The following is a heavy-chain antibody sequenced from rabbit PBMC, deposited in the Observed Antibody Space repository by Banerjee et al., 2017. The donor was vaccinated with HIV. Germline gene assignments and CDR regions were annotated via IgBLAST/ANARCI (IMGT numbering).Heavy chain of an antibody. Sequence: QSLEESGGGLVQPEGSLTLTCTASGFSFSSGYDMCWVRQAPGKGLEWIGCIYTGSGSTYYASWAKGRFTIFKTSTTVTLQMTSLTAADTATYFCARGNGGSRVYLELWGPGTLVTVS. CDR1: GFSFSSGYD. J-gene: IGHJ4*01. CDR3: ARGNGGSRVYLEL. V-gene: IGHV1S40*01. CDR2: IYTGSGST. D-gene: IGHD4-2*01.